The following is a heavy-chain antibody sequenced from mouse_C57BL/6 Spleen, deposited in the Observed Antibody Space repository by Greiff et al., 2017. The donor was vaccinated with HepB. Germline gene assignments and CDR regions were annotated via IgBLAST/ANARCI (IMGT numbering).Heavy chain of an antibody. CDR1: GYTFTSYG. J-gene: IGHJ4*01. V-gene: IGHV1-81*01. CDR2: IYPRSGNT. CDR3: ARRGYYDYEGAMDY. D-gene: IGHD2-4*01. Sequence: VQLKESGAELARPGASVKLSCKASGYTFTSYGISWVKQRTGQGLEWIGEIYPRSGNTYYNEKFKGKATLTADKSSSTAYMELRSLTSEDSAVYFCARRGYYDYEGAMDYWGQGTSVTVSS.